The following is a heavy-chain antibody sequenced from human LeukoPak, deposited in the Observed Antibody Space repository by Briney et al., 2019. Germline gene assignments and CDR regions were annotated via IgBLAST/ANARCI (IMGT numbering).Heavy chain of an antibody. CDR1: GFSLSTSGVG. V-gene: IGHV2-5*01. J-gene: IGHJ4*02. CDR2: IYWNDDK. CDR3: AHSPIVGATNLFDY. Sequence: SGPTLVNPTQTLTLTCTFSGFSLSTSGVGVGWIRQPPGKALEWLALIYWNDDKRYSPSLKSRLTITKDTFKNQVVLTMTNMDPVDTATYYCAHSPIVGATNLFDYWGQGTLVTDSS. D-gene: IGHD1-26*01.